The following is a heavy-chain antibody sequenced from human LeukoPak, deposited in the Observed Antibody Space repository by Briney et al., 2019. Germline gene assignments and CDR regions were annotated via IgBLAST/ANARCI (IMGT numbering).Heavy chain of an antibody. J-gene: IGHJ3*02. CDR3: ARSELSCSGGSCPTRYAFDI. CDR2: FYTSGTT. D-gene: IGHD2-15*01. Sequence: PSQTPSLTCTVSGVSISSDSYYWSWIRQPAGKGLEWIGRFYTSGTTNYNPSLKSRVTISVDTSKNQFSLKLRSVTAADTALYYCARSELSCSGGSCPTRYAFDIWGQGTVVTASS. V-gene: IGHV4-61*02. CDR1: GVSISSDSYY.